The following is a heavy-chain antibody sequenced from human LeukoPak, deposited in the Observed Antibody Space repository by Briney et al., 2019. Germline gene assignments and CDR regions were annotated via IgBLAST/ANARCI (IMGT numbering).Heavy chain of an antibody. D-gene: IGHD3-10*01. CDR2: IYYSGTT. CDR1: GGSISGFF. CDR3: ARVGYGSGSWGWFDP. V-gene: IGHV4-59*01. J-gene: IGHJ5*02. Sequence: SETLSLTCTVSGGSISGFFWSWIRQSPGKGLEYIGYIYYSGTTDYNPTLKSRVSMSVDTSKNQFFLNLTSVTSADTAIYYCARVGYGSGSWGWFDPWGQGTLVTVSS.